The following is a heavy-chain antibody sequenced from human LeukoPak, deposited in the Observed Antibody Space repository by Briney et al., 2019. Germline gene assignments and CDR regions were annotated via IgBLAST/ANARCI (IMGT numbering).Heavy chain of an antibody. CDR1: GGSISSYY. CDR2: IYYSGST. D-gene: IGHD5-18*01. CDR3: ARQGGYSYALDY. J-gene: IGHJ4*02. V-gene: IGHV4-59*08. Sequence: SETLSLTCTVSGGSISSYYWSWIRQPPGKGLEWIGYIYYSGSTNYNPSLKSRVTISVDTSKNQFSLQLSSVTAADTAVYYCARQGGYSYALDYWGQGTLVTVSS.